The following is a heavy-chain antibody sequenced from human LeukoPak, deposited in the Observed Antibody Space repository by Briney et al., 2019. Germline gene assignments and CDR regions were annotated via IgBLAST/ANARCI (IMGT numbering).Heavy chain of an antibody. D-gene: IGHD4-23*01. J-gene: IGHJ6*02. Sequence: TGGSLRLSCAASGFTFSSYSMNWVRQAPRKGLEWVSSISSSSSYIYYADSVKGRFTISRDNAKNSLYLQMNSLRAEDTAVYYCARDHTFTPTVGTPNYYYGMDVWGQGTTVTVSS. CDR3: ARDHTFTPTVGTPNYYYGMDV. CDR2: ISSSSSYI. CDR1: GFTFSSYS. V-gene: IGHV3-21*01.